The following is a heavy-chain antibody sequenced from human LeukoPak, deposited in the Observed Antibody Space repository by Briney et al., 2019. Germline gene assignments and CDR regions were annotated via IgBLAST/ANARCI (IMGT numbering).Heavy chain of an antibody. D-gene: IGHD1-1*01. CDR1: GFTFSSYA. Sequence: PGRSLRLSCAASGFTFSSYAMHWVRQAPGKGLEWVAVISYDGSNKYYADSVKGRFTISRDNSKNTLYLQMNSLRAEDTAVYYCVRARPYKGYYMDVWGKGTTVTVSS. J-gene: IGHJ6*03. CDR3: VRARPYKGYYMDV. V-gene: IGHV3-30*01. CDR2: ISYDGSNK.